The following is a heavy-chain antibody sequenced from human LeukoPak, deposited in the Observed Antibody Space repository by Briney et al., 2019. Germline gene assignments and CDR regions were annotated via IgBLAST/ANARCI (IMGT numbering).Heavy chain of an antibody. Sequence: SETLSLTCAVSGGSISNYYLNWIRQPPGKGLEWIGYINYSGSTNYNPSLKSRVTTSIDTSKNQFSLKLSSVTAADTAVYYCARDYFTSYYYYGMDVWGQGTTVTVSS. J-gene: IGHJ6*02. V-gene: IGHV4-59*01. CDR2: INYSGST. CDR1: GGSISNYY. CDR3: ARDYFTSYYYYGMDV. D-gene: IGHD2/OR15-2a*01.